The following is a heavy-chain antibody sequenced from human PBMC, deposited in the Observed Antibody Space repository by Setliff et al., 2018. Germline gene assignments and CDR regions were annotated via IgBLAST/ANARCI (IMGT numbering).Heavy chain of an antibody. CDR3: ARDPKLVGASERAFDY. Sequence: ASVKVSCKASGYIFTGYYIHWVRQAPGQGLEWMGRFNPNSGDTNSAQKFQGRVTMTRDTSISTAYMELSRLKYDDTAVYYCARDPKLVGASERAFDYWGQGTQVTVSS. V-gene: IGHV1-2*06. CDR1: GYIFTGYY. D-gene: IGHD1-26*01. J-gene: IGHJ4*02. CDR2: FNPNSGDT.